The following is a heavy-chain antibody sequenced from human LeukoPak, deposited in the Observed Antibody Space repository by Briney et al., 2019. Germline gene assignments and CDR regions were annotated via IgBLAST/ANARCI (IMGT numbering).Heavy chain of an antibody. V-gene: IGHV3-74*01. Sequence: GGSLRLSCATSGFTFSDYWIHWVRQAPGKGLVWVSRINTDGSITNYADSVKGRFSISRDNAKNTLYLQMNSLRAEDTAVYYCASDGGYNSYWGQGTLVTVSS. CDR2: INTDGSIT. J-gene: IGHJ4*02. CDR1: GFTFSDYW. CDR3: ASDGGYNSY. D-gene: IGHD5-24*01.